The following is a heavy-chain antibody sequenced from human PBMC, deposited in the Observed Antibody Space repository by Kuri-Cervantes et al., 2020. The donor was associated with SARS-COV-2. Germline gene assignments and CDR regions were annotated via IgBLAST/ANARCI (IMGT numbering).Heavy chain of an antibody. CDR1: GFAFNHHW. V-gene: IGHV3-74*03. CDR2: VDSDGSSV. D-gene: IGHD6-13*01. Sequence: GESLKISCAASGFAFNHHWMHWVRQVPGKGLVWVSRVDSDGSSVTYADSVKGRFTSSRDNAKNTLYLQMNSLRAEDTAVYYCAKERYSSSWAYDMDVWGQGTTVTVSS. J-gene: IGHJ6*02. CDR3: AKERYSSSWAYDMDV.